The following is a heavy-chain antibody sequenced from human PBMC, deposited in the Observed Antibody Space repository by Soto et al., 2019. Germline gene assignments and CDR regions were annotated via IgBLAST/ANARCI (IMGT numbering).Heavy chain of an antibody. J-gene: IGHJ5*02. CDR3: ARDIVVVPAAIHWFDP. CDR1: GYTFTSYA. D-gene: IGHD2-2*01. Sequence: QVQLVQSGAEVKKPGASVKVSCKASGYTFTSYAMHWVRQAPGQRLEWMGWINAGNGNTKYSQKFQGRVTITRDTSASTAYMELSSLRSEDTAAYYCARDIVVVPAAIHWFDPWGQGTLVTVSS. CDR2: INAGNGNT. V-gene: IGHV1-3*01.